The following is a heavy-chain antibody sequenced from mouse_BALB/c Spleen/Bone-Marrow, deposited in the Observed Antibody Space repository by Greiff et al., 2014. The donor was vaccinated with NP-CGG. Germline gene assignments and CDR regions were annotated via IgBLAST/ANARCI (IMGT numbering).Heavy chain of an antibody. D-gene: IGHD2-4*01. CDR2: ISGGSYT. V-gene: IGHV5-9-3*01. Sequence: EVQVVESGGGLVKPGGSLKLSCAASGFTSSSYAMSWVRQTPEKRLEWVATISGGSYTYYPDSVKGRFTISRDNAKNTLYLQMSSLRSEDTAMYYCARHGITRLLDYWGQGTTLTVSS. CDR1: GFTSSSYA. CDR3: ARHGITRLLDY. J-gene: IGHJ2*01.